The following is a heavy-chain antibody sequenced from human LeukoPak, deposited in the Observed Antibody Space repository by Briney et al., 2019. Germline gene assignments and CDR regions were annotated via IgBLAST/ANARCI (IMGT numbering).Heavy chain of an antibody. CDR2: INTKIGDT. J-gene: IGHJ4*02. CDR3: ARIDSCRWYDF. D-gene: IGHD6-13*01. V-gene: IGHV1-2*04. Sequence: ASVKVSCKASGYTLTGSYMHWVRHAPAQGLEWMGWINTKIGDTTHEQKLQGWVTMTRDTSIIPASMGLSRLRIEQPAMYSCARIDSCRWYDFWGQGTLVTVSS. CDR1: GYTLTGSY.